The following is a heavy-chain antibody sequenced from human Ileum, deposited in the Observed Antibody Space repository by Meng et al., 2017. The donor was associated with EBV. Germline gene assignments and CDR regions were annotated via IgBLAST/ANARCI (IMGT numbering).Heavy chain of an antibody. Sequence: QVQSQESGPGRVKPSGTLSLTCAVSGDSISSNNWWSWVRQPPGKGLEWIGEIYHSGSTNYNPSFKSRVTMSVDKSKNQISLNLSSVTAADTAVYYCASGRDYAWHSWGRGTLVTVSS. CDR3: ASGRDYAWHS. J-gene: IGHJ4*02. CDR2: IYHSGST. CDR1: GDSISSNNW. V-gene: IGHV4-4*02. D-gene: IGHD4-17*01.